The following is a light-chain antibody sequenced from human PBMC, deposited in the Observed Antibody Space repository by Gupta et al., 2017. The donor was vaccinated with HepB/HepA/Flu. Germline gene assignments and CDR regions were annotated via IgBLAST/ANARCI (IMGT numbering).Light chain of an antibody. J-gene: IGKJ1*01. CDR2: NVS. CDR1: QSLVHTDGYIY. V-gene: IGKV2-30*02. CDR3: KYGKFSRT. Sequence: EVVMAEAAISLPVTLGKSACSSCKSSQSLVHTDGYIYLNWFHQSPGQSPRRLIYNVSNSESGVPDIFSGSGATTDFTLNSSRGEAEDVGVYYGKYGKFSRTCGQGTKVEI.